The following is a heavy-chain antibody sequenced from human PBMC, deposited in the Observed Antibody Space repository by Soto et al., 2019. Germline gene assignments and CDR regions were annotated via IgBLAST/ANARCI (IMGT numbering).Heavy chain of an antibody. J-gene: IGHJ6*02. V-gene: IGHV3-30*18. CDR2: ISYDGSNK. D-gene: IGHD2-2*01. CDR1: GFTFSSYG. CDR3: AKDEGLAPAYYYYGMDV. Sequence: GGSLRLSCAASGFTFSSYGMHWVRQAPGKGLEWVAVISYDGSNKYYADSVKGRFTISRDNSKNTLYLQMNSLRAEDTAVYYCAKDEGLAPAYYYYGMDVWGQGTTVTVSS.